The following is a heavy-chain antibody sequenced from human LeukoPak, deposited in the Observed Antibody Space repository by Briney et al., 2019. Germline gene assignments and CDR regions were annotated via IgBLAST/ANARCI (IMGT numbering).Heavy chain of an antibody. CDR2: ISSSSSYI. CDR1: GFTFSSYS. J-gene: IGHJ4*02. CDR3: ARDPSGSDDY. D-gene: IGHD3-10*01. Sequence: GGSLRPSCAASGFTFSSYSMNWVRQAPGKGLEWVSSISSSSSYIYYADSVKGRFTISRDNAKNSLYLQMNSLRAEDTAVYYCARDPSGSDDYWGQGTLVTVSS. V-gene: IGHV3-21*01.